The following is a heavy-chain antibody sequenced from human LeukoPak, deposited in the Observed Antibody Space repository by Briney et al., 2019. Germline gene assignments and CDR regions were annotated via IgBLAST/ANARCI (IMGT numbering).Heavy chain of an antibody. D-gene: IGHD3-22*01. CDR2: INPNSGGT. V-gene: IGHV1-2*06. J-gene: IGHJ4*02. CDR1: GYTFTGYY. CDR3: ASPTSNDSSGYYI. Sequence: GASVKVSCKASGYTFTGYYMHWVRQAPGQGLEWMGRINPNSGGTNYAQKFQGRVTMTRDTSVSTAYMELSRLRSDDTAVYYCASPTSNDSSGYYIWGQGTLVTVSS.